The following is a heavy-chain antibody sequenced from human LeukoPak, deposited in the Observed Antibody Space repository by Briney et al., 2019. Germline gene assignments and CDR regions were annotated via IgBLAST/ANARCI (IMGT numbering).Heavy chain of an antibody. CDR1: GFTFSSYS. CDR2: ISSSSSYI. CDR3: ARAERREMIFDY. Sequence: GGSLRLSCAASGFTFSSYSMNWVRQAPGKGLEWVSSISSSSSYIYYADSVKGRFTISRDNAKNSLHLQMNSLRAEDTAVYYCARAERREMIFDYWGQGTLVTVSS. V-gene: IGHV3-21*01. J-gene: IGHJ4*02. D-gene: IGHD5-24*01.